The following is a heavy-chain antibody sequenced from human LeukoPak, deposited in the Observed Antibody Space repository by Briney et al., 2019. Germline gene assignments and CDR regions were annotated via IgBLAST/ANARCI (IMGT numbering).Heavy chain of an antibody. J-gene: IGHJ6*02. Sequence: PGGSLRLSCAASGFTFSSFDVNWVRQPPGKGLEWVSYIRSSGSTIYYADSVKGRFTISRDNAKNSLYLQMNSLRGEDTAVYYCARGGFVNYVMVLWGQGTTVTVSS. V-gene: IGHV3-48*03. CDR1: GFTFSSFD. CDR3: ARGGFVNYVMVL. D-gene: IGHD3-16*02. CDR2: IRSSGSTI.